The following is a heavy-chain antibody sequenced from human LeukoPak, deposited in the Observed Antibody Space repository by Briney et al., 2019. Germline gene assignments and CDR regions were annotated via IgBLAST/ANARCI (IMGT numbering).Heavy chain of an antibody. D-gene: IGHD4-17*01. Sequence: GGSLRLSCVASGFTFSKSAMSGVPQPPRKGLEWVSAISGSGGDTYYAHPVKGRFTISRDNSKHTLYLQMNSLRAEDAAVYYCAKDPKGSTVTTYWFVYWGQGTLVTVSS. CDR2: ISGSGGDT. J-gene: IGHJ4*02. V-gene: IGHV3-23*01. CDR3: AKDPKGSTVTTYWFVY. CDR1: GFTFSKSA.